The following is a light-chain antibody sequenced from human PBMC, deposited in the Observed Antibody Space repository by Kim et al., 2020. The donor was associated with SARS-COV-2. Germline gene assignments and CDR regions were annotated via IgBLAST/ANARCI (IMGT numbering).Light chain of an antibody. CDR1: QSVGNS. CDR2: ETS. CDR3: QQRYNWPLT. J-gene: IGKJ4*01. V-gene: IGKV3-11*01. Sequence: LSPGERAPLSCRASQSVGNSLAWFQQKPGQAPRLLIFETSNRATGIPARFSGSGSGTAFTLTISSLEPEDFAVYYCQQRYNWPLTFGGGTKVDI.